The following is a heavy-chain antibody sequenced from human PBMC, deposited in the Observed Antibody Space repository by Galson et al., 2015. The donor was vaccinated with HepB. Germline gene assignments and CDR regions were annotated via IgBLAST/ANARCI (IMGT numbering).Heavy chain of an antibody. CDR1: GFSFSYFP. CDR3: VRPRVEGAGDYQNWYFDL. D-gene: IGHD4-17*01. J-gene: IGHJ2*01. CDR2: ISYTGKYT. V-gene: IGHV3-30*04. Sequence: SLRLSCAASGFSFSYFPMHWVRQAPGKGLDWVAVISYTGKYTNYADSGKGRFTISRDNSKNALYLQMNSLRVEDTALYYCVRPRVEGAGDYQNWYFDLWGRGTLVTVSS.